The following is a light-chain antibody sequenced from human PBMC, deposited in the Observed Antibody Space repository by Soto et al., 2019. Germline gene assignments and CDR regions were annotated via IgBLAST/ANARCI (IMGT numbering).Light chain of an antibody. CDR1: NSDVGNYNY. CDR3: NSYTSSSTLV. CDR2: EVT. Sequence: QSALTQPASVSGSPGQSITISCTGTNSDVGNYNYVSWYQQHPGKVPKLMIFEVTNRPSGISDRFSGSKSGSTASLTISGLQAEDEADYYCNSYTSSSTLVFGTGTKLTVL. V-gene: IGLV2-14*01. J-gene: IGLJ1*01.